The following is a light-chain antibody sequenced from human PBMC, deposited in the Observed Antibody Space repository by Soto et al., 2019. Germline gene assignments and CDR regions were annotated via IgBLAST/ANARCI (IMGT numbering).Light chain of an antibody. J-gene: IGLJ3*02. CDR2: DSN. V-gene: IGLV1-51*01. CDR1: SSNIGSNS. CDR3: GTWDSSLTAV. Sequence: QSVLTQPPSVSAAPGQKVTISCPGSSSNIGSNSVSWYQQLPGKAPKLLIYDSNKRPSGIPDRFSGSKSGSSATLGITGLQTGDEADYYCGTWDSSLTAVFGGGTKLTVL.